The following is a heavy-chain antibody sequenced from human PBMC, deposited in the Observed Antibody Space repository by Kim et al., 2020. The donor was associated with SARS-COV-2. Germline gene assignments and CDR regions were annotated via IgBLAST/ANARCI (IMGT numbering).Heavy chain of an antibody. CDR1: GGSFSGYY. V-gene: IGHV4-34*01. CDR2: INHSGST. CDR3: ARGRGQQLAGG. J-gene: IGHJ4*02. D-gene: IGHD6-13*01. Sequence: SETLSLTCAVYGGSFSGYYWSWIRQPPGKGLEWIGEINHSGSTNYNPSLKSRVTISVDTSKNQFSLKLSSVTAADTAVYYCARGRGQQLAGGWGQGTLVTVSS.